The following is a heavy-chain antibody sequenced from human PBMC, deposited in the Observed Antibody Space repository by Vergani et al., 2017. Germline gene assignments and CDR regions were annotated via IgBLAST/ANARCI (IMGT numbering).Heavy chain of an antibody. CDR2: ICHTEDT. Sequence: QVQLQESGPGLVKPPGTLSLTCAVSGDSISSNDCWTWVRQPPGKGLEWIGEICHTEDTKYSPSLKSRVTVSVDESRNQFSLKLSSVTAADTAVYYCARNPYCGGDCYSDAFDFWGQGTMVTVSS. V-gene: IGHV4-4*03. J-gene: IGHJ3*01. D-gene: IGHD2-21*02. CDR1: GDSISSNDC. CDR3: ARNPYCGGDCYSDAFDF.